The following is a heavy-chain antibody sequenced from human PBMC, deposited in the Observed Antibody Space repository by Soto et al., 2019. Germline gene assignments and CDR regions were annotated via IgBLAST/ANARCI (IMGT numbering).Heavy chain of an antibody. CDR2: IAGSGGDI. J-gene: IGHJ4*02. Sequence: GGSLRLSCAASAFTFSSYAMAWVRQAPGKGLEWVSSIAGSGGDISYADSVKGRFTISRDNSKNTLYLQMDSLRAEDTAIYYCAKRRGAGGHFDYWGQGALVTVSS. CDR1: AFTFSSYA. CDR3: AKRRGAGGHFDY. V-gene: IGHV3-23*01. D-gene: IGHD2-15*01.